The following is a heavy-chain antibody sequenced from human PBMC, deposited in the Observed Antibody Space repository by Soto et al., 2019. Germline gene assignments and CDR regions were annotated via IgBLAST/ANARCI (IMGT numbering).Heavy chain of an antibody. CDR2: LISKRDGGTT. CDR3: AASLNPGAFDI. J-gene: IGHJ3*02. CDR1: GFTFTNAW. V-gene: IGHV3-15*01. Sequence: GGSLRLSCAASGFTFTNAWMSWVRQAPGKGLEWVGRLISKRDGGTTDYTAPVKGRFSISGDDSKNTLYLQMNSLKTEDTAVYYCAASLNPGAFDIWGQGTRVSVAS.